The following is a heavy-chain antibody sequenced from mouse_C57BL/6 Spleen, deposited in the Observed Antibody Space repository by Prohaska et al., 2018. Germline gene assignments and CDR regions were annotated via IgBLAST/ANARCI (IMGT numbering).Heavy chain of an antibody. Sequence: DVQLQESGPGLVKPSQSLSLTCSVTGYSITSGYYWNWIRTLSGNKLEWMCYISYDGSNNYNPSHNNRNSSTCVTSKKQYFLKLNSVTTEDTGTKYCATDCDYEGLDYWGQGTTRTVSS. CDR2: ISYDGSN. V-gene: IGHV3-6*01. CDR3: ATDCDYEGLDY. D-gene: IGHD2-4*01. CDR1: GYSITSGYY. J-gene: IGHJ2*01.